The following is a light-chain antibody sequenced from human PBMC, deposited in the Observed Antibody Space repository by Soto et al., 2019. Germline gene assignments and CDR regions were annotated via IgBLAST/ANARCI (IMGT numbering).Light chain of an antibody. V-gene: IGKV3-20*01. CDR3: QQHVPSHPGYT. CDR1: QVVYNSQ. Sequence: EIVLTQSPGTLSLSPGERATLSCRTSQVVYNSQVAWYQQRSGHSPRLIIHGSSNRAAGIPDRFSGSGSGTAFILTVSRLEPEDFAVYYCQQHVPSHPGYTFGQGTKLEIK. CDR2: GSS. J-gene: IGKJ2*01.